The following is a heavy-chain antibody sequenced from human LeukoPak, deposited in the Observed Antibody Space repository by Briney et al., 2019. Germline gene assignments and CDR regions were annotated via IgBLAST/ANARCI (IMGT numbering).Heavy chain of an antibody. Sequence: GGSLRLSCAASGFTFSSYAMSWVRQAPGKGLEWVSAISGSGGSTYYADSVKGRFTISRDNSKNTLYLQMNSLKTEDTAVYYCATITTVTTDYWGQGTLVTVSS. CDR2: ISGSGGST. D-gene: IGHD4-17*01. J-gene: IGHJ4*02. V-gene: IGHV3-23*01. CDR1: GFTFSSYA. CDR3: ATITTVTTDY.